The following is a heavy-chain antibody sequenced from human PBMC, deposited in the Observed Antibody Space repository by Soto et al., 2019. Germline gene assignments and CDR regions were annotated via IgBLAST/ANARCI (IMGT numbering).Heavy chain of an antibody. J-gene: IGHJ4*02. D-gene: IGHD4-17*01. V-gene: IGHV3-30*18. Sequence: PGGYLRLSCASSVFTFGIYAMHGVRQARGKGLDWVAVISYDGSNKYYADSVKGRFTISRDNSKTTLYLQMNSLRAEDTDVYYCANALSSNPTVTTNYWGQGTMVTVSS. CDR3: ANALSSNPTVTTNY. CDR1: VFTFGIYA. CDR2: ISYDGSNK.